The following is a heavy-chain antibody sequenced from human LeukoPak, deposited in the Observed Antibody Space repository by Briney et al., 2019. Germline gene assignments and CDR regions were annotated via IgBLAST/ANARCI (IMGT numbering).Heavy chain of an antibody. CDR3: ASYYHDSSGYYQYYFDS. V-gene: IGHV4-34*01. CDR2: INDGGRT. CDR1: GESFSGYY. Sequence: SETLSLTCAVYGESFSGYYWTWIRQPPGKGLEWLGEINDGGRTSCNPSLKSRVTISVDTSKNQFSLKLRPVAAADTAVYYCASYYHDSSGYYQYYFDSWGQGTLVTVSS. J-gene: IGHJ4*02. D-gene: IGHD3-22*01.